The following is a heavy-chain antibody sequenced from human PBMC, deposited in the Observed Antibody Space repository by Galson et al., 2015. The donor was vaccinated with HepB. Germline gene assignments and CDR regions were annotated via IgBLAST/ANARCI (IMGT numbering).Heavy chain of an antibody. V-gene: IGHV3-23*01. CDR3: ARGCSSTSCYVVGIQQEFDY. J-gene: IGHJ4*02. CDR2: LSISGGSA. D-gene: IGHD2-2*01. Sequence: SLRLSCAASRFTFSNYAMNWVRQAPGKGLEWVSGLSISGGSAYYADSVKGRFTISRDNAKNSLYLQMNSLRAEDTAVYYCARGCSSTSCYVVGIQQEFDYWGQGTLVTVSS. CDR1: RFTFSNYA.